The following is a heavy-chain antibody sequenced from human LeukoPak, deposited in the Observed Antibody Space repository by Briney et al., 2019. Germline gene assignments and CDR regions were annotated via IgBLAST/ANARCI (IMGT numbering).Heavy chain of an antibody. J-gene: IGHJ5*02. D-gene: IGHD6-13*01. Sequence: SETLSLTCAVYGGSFSGYYWSWIRQPPGKGLEWIGEINHSGSTNYNPSLKSRVTISVDTSKNQFSLKLSSVTAADMAVYYCARARVAAAASNWFDPWGQGTLVTVSS. CDR2: INHSGST. V-gene: IGHV4-34*01. CDR3: ARARVAAAASNWFDP. CDR1: GGSFSGYY.